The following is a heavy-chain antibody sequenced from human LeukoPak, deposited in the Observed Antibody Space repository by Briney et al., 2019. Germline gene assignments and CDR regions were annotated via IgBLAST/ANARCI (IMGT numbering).Heavy chain of an antibody. CDR2: ISGSGGST. CDR3: AIRPVKYSIDY. D-gene: IGHD6-6*01. CDR1: GFTFSGYA. Sequence: GGSLRLSCAASGFTFSGYAMSWVRQAPGKGLEWVSAISGSGGSTYYADSVKGRFTISRDNSKNTLYLQMNSLRAEDTAVYYCAIRPVKYSIDYWGQGTLVTVSS. V-gene: IGHV3-23*01. J-gene: IGHJ4*02.